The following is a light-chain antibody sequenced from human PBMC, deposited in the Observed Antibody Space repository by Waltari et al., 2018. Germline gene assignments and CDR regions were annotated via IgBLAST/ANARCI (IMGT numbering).Light chain of an antibody. CDR3: SSYTSSDTWV. Sequence: QSALTQPASVSGSPGQSITISCTGTSSDVGCYNFVSWYQQHPGKAPKFMIYEVTNRPSGVSNRFSGSKSGNTAYLTISGLRAEDEADYHCSSYTSSDTWVFGGGTKVTVL. CDR1: SSDVGCYNF. V-gene: IGLV2-14*01. J-gene: IGLJ3*02. CDR2: EVT.